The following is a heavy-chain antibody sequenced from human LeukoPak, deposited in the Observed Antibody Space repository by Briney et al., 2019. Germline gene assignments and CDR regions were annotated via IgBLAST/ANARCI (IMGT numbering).Heavy chain of an antibody. V-gene: IGHV3-23*01. CDR1: EFTFGSYA. Sequence: PGGSLRLSCAASEFTFGSYAMTWVRQAPGKGLEWVSHISGSGGSTYHADSVKGRFTISRDNSKNTVYLQMNSLRAEDTAVYYCAKTTAGHSSGRDPGWPVDYWGQGTLVTVSS. CDR3: AKTTAGHSSGRDPGWPVDY. J-gene: IGHJ4*02. CDR2: ISGSGGST. D-gene: IGHD6-19*01.